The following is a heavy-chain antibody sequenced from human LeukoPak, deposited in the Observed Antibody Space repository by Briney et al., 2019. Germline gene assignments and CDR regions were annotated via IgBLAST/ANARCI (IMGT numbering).Heavy chain of an antibody. CDR1: GFTFSSYG. CDR3: AKDHVRFPPYQLLSH. J-gene: IGHJ4*02. Sequence: GRSLRLSCAASGFTFSSYGMHWVRQAPGKGLEWVAVISYDGSNKYYADSVKGRFTISRDNSKNTLYLQMNSPRAEDTAVYYCAKDHVRFPPYQLLSHWGQGTLVTVSS. D-gene: IGHD2-2*01. V-gene: IGHV3-30*18. CDR2: ISYDGSNK.